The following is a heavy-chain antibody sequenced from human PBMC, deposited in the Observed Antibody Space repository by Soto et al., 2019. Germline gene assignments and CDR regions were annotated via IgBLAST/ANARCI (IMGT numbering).Heavy chain of an antibody. CDR3: ARSYSSSWGGVRFDP. V-gene: IGHV4-59*01. CDR2: IYYSGST. J-gene: IGHJ5*02. CDR1: GGSISSYY. D-gene: IGHD6-13*01. Sequence: SETLSLTCTVSGGSISSYYWSWIRQPPGKGLEWIGYIYYSGSTNYNPSLKRRVTISVATSKNQFPLKLSSVTAADTAVYYCARSYSSSWGGVRFDPWGQGTLVTVSS.